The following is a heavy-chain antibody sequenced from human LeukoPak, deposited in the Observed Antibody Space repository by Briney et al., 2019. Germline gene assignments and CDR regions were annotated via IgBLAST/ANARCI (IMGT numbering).Heavy chain of an antibody. D-gene: IGHD3-10*01. V-gene: IGHV3-30*18. Sequence: GGSLRLSCAASGFTFSNFGMHWVRQAPGKGLEWVAVISFDGKVAYYGDSVKGRFTISRDNSKNKLYLQMTSLRGEDTALYYCAKERDYRVSTSCDYWGQGTQVTVSS. CDR1: GFTFSNFG. J-gene: IGHJ4*02. CDR2: ISFDGKVA. CDR3: AKERDYRVSTSCDY.